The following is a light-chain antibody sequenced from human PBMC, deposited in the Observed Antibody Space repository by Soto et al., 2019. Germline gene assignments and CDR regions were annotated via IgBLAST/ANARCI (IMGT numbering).Light chain of an antibody. CDR3: FSHTRRGTYV. V-gene: IGLV2-14*01. CDR1: SSDVGNYKY. CDR2: EVS. J-gene: IGLJ1*01. Sequence: QPALTQPASVSGSPGQSITISCTGTSSDVGNYKYVSWYQQHPGKAPKLMIYEVSNRPSGVSNRFSGSKSGNTASLTISGLQAEEETDYYCFSHTRRGTYVVATGSK.